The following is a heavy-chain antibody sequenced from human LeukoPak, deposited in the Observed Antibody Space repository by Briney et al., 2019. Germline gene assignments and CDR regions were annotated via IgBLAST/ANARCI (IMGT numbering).Heavy chain of an antibody. V-gene: IGHV4-31*03. CDR1: GDAISSGGYY. Sequence: SETLSLTCTVSGDAISSGGYYWSWIRQPPGRGLEWIGYIDSNGTTYYNTSLKSRVSISVDTSKNQFSLNLNSVTAADTAVYYCAAPTAAGLDFWGQGAVVTVSS. CDR2: IDSNGTT. J-gene: IGHJ4*02. D-gene: IGHD6-13*01. CDR3: AAPTAAGLDF.